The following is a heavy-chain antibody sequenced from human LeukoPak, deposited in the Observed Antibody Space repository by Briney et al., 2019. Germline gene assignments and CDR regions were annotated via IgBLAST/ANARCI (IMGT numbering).Heavy chain of an antibody. V-gene: IGHV1-2*04. CDR3: ARGGSIVGSNYFDY. Sequence: ASVKVSCKASAYTFTGYSIHWVRQAPGQGLEWRGWINPNCGGTNYAQKFQHWVTVTSDTSISTAYMELRRLRSDDTAVYYCARGGSIVGSNYFDYWGQGTLVTVSS. CDR2: INPNCGGT. D-gene: IGHD1-26*01. CDR1: AYTFTGYS. J-gene: IGHJ4*02.